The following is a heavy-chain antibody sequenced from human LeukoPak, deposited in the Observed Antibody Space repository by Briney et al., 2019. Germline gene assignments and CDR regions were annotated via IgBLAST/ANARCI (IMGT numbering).Heavy chain of an antibody. J-gene: IGHJ2*01. CDR1: GGSISSSNYY. Sequence: PSETLSLTCTVSGGSISSSNYYWGWIRQPPGKGLEWIGNIYYSGRTYYNPSLKSRVTIFVDTSKNQFSLKLSSVTAADTTVYYYARHFSPPGALYWYFDLWGRGTLVTVSS. V-gene: IGHV4-39*01. CDR2: IYYSGRT. D-gene: IGHD7-27*01. CDR3: ARHFSPPGALYWYFDL.